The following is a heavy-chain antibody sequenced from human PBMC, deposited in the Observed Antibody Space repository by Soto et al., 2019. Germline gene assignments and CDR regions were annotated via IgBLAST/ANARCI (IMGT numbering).Heavy chain of an antibody. J-gene: IGHJ6*02. D-gene: IGHD2-2*01. CDR1: GFTFSSYG. Sequence: PGGSLRLSCAASGFTFSSYGMHWVRQAPGKGLEWVAVISYDGSNKYYADSVKGRFTISRDNSKNTLYLQMNSLRAEDTAVYYCAKELSSAVPAADYYYGMDVWGQGTTVTVSS. V-gene: IGHV3-30*18. CDR2: ISYDGSNK. CDR3: AKELSSAVPAADYYYGMDV.